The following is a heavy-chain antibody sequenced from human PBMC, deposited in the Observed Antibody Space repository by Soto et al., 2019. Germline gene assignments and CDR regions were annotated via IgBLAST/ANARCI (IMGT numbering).Heavy chain of an antibody. CDR2: ISYDGSNK. D-gene: IGHD1-26*01. V-gene: IGHV3-30*03. J-gene: IGHJ4*02. CDR3: ARDPSVGAYFDY. CDR1: GFIFSSYG. Sequence: QVQLVKSGGGVVQPGRSLRLSCSASGFIFSSYGMHWVRRAPGKGLEWVAVISYDGSNKYYADSVKGRFTISRDNSKNTVYLQMNSLRAEDTAVYYCARDPSVGAYFDYWGQGILVTVSS.